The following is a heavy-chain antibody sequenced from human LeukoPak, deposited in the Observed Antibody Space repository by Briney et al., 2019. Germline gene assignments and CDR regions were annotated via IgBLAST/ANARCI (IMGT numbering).Heavy chain of an antibody. CDR3: AKGGVAGTGYFDY. Sequence: MPSETLSLTCTVSGGSISSYYWSWIRQPPGKGLEWIGYIYYSGSTNYNPSLKSRVTISVDTSKNQFSLKLSSVTAADTAVYYCAKGGVAGTGYFDYWGQGTLVTVSS. CDR2: IYYSGST. J-gene: IGHJ4*02. CDR1: GGSISSYY. D-gene: IGHD6-19*01. V-gene: IGHV4-59*01.